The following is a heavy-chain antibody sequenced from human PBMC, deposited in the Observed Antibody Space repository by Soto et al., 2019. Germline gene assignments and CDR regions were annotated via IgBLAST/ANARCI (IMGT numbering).Heavy chain of an antibody. D-gene: IGHD2-2*01. CDR1: GGTFNSYL. CDR3: ARGLDQPPVGLYFDT. J-gene: IGHJ4*02. V-gene: IGHV1-69*06. CDR2: IIPAFGTA. Sequence: QVQLVQSGAEVKNPGSSVKVSCKTSGGTFNSYLIDWVRQAPGQGLEWMGGIIPAFGTAKYAQKFQGRVTITEDKSTTTADMELRTLTSEDTAVYYCARGLDQPPVGLYFDTWGQGTLVTVSS.